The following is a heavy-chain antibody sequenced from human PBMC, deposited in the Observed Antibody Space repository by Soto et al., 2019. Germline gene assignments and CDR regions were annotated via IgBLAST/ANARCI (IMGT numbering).Heavy chain of an antibody. D-gene: IGHD2-15*01. J-gene: IGHJ5*02. Sequence: PSETLSLTCTVSGGSISSGGYYWSWIRQHPGKGLEWIGYIYYSGSTYYNPSLKSRVTISVDTSKNQFSLKLSSVTAADTAVYYCAREGYCSGGSCYSDLCHFDPWGQGTLVTVSS. CDR2: IYYSGST. CDR1: GGSISSGGYY. CDR3: AREGYCSGGSCYSDLCHFDP. V-gene: IGHV4-31*03.